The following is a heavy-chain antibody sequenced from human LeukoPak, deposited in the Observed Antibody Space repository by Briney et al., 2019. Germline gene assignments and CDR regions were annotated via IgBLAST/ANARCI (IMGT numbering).Heavy chain of an antibody. J-gene: IGHJ4*02. Sequence: GGSLRLSCAASGFTFSSYAMHWVRQAPGKGLEWVAVISYDGSNKYYADSVKGRFTISRDNSKNTLYLQMNSLRAEDTAVYYCAKSFQCGGDCYSGLDYWGQGTLVTVSS. CDR2: ISYDGSNK. D-gene: IGHD2-21*02. CDR1: GFTFSSYA. V-gene: IGHV3-30*18. CDR3: AKSFQCGGDCYSGLDY.